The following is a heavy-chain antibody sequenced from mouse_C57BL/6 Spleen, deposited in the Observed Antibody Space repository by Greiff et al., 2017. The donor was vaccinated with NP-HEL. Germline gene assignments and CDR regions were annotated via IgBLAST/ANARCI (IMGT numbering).Heavy chain of an antibody. J-gene: IGHJ3*01. D-gene: IGHD1-1*01. CDR2: INPGSGGT. Sequence: VQLQQSRAELVRPGTSVKVSCKASGYAFTNYLIEWVKQRPGQGLEWIGVINPGSGGTNYNEKFKGKATLTADKSSSTAYMQLSSLTSEDSAVYFCATSITTVVAKGAWFAYWGQGTLVTVSA. CDR3: ATSITTVVAKGAWFAY. V-gene: IGHV1-54*01. CDR1: GYAFTNYL.